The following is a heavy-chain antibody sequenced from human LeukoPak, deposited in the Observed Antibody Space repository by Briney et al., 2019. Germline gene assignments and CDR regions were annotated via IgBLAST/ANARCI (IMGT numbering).Heavy chain of an antibody. CDR1: GFNFSSYA. Sequence: GGSLRLSCAASGFNFSSYAMSWVRQAPGKGLEWMAVISYNGINEYYADSVKGRFTISRDNSKSTLLLQMNSLRAEDTAVYYCAKVRWDNSGWYYLDSWGQGTLVTVSS. CDR2: ISYNGINE. J-gene: IGHJ4*02. CDR3: AKVRWDNSGWYYLDS. V-gene: IGHV3-30*18. D-gene: IGHD6-19*01.